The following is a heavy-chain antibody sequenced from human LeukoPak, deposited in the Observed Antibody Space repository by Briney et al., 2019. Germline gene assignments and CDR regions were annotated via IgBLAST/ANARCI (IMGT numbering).Heavy chain of an antibody. J-gene: IGHJ4*02. CDR2: IHSSGITI. CDR3: ARDSVGDLLDY. V-gene: IGHV3-48*03. CDR1: GFPFSSYE. Sequence: QSGGSLRLSCAGSGFPFSSYEMNWLRQAPGKGLEWVSHIHSSGITIYYGDSVKGRFTISRDNAKNSIYLQMDSLRVEDTAIYYCARDSVGDLLDYWGQGTPVTVSS. D-gene: IGHD4-17*01.